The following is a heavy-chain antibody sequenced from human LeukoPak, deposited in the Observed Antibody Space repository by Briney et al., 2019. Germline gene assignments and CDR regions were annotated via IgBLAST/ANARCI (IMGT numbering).Heavy chain of an antibody. CDR2: IIPILGIA. V-gene: IGHV1-69*04. Sequence: ASVKVSCKASGGTFSSYAISWVRQAPGQGLEWMGRIIPILGIANYAQKFQGRVTITADKSTSTAYMELSSLRSEDTAVYYCATKNGLVVVPAAICDDAFDIWGQGTMVTVSS. J-gene: IGHJ3*02. D-gene: IGHD2-2*02. CDR3: ATKNGLVVVPAAICDDAFDI. CDR1: GGTFSSYA.